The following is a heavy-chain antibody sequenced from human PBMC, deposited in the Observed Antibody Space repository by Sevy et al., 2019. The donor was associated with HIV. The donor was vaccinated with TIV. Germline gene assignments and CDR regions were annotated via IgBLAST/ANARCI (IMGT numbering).Heavy chain of an antibody. D-gene: IGHD1-26*01. V-gene: IGHV1-18*01. CDR2: FSTYNSNK. J-gene: IGHJ5*02. CDR3: ARGVSVGPTTGVWFDP. Sequence: ASVKVSCKASGYTFDSYGITWVRQAPGQGLEWMGWFSTYNSNKKYAQKCQGRVTMTTDTSTSTAYMELTSLISDDTAGDYCARGVSVGPTTGVWFDPWGQGTLVTVSS. CDR1: GYTFDSYG.